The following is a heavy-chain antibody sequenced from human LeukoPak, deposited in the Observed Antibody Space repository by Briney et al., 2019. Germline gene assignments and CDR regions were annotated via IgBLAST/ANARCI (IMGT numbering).Heavy chain of an antibody. V-gene: IGHV4-39*07. Sequence: SETLSLTCTVSGGSISSSSYYWGWIRQPPGKGLEWIGSIYYSGSTYYNPSLKSRVTISVDTSKNQFSLKLSSVTAADTAVYYCARVGYYDSSDFDYWGQGTLVTVSS. CDR3: ARVGYYDSSDFDY. D-gene: IGHD3-22*01. CDR2: IYYSGST. J-gene: IGHJ4*02. CDR1: GGSISSSSYY.